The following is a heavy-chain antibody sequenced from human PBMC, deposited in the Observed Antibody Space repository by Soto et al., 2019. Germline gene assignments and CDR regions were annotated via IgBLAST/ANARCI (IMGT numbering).Heavy chain of an antibody. V-gene: IGHV4-30-2*01. CDR1: GGSISSGGYS. Sequence: SETLSLTCAVSGGSISSGGYSWSWIRQPPGKGLEWIGYIYHSGSTYYNPSLKSRVTISVDRSKNQFSLKLSSVTAADTAVYYCARGYYYGSGTNAFDIWGQGTMVTVSS. J-gene: IGHJ3*02. CDR2: IYHSGST. CDR3: ARGYYYGSGTNAFDI. D-gene: IGHD3-10*01.